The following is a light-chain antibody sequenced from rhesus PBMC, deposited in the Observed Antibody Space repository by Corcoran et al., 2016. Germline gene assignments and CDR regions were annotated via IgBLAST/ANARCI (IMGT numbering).Light chain of an antibody. J-gene: IGKJ3*01. V-gene: IGKV1-22*01. CDR1: QSISSW. CDR2: KAS. Sequence: DIQMTQSPSSLSASVGDTVTITCRASQSISSWLDWYQQKPGKAPKLLIYKASRLQSGVPSRFSGSGSVTDFSLTISSLQPADFATYFCLQYSSSPFTFGPGTKLDIK. CDR3: LQYSSSPFT.